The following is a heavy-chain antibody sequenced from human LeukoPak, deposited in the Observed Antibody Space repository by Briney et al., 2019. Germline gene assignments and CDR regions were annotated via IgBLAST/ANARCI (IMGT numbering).Heavy chain of an antibody. CDR3: ARAGGLPIAVAPIDC. CDR2: LYSGGGT. Sequence: SGGSLRLSCAASGFTFSSYAMTWVRQAPGKGLEWVSTLYSGGGTFYADSVKGRFTISRDNSKNTLDLHMSSLRAEDTAVYYCARAGGLPIAVAPIDCWGQGTLVTVSS. J-gene: IGHJ4*02. D-gene: IGHD6-19*01. V-gene: IGHV3-23*05. CDR1: GFTFSSYA.